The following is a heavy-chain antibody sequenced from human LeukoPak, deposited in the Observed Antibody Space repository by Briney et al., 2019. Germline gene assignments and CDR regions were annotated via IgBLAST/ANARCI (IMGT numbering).Heavy chain of an antibody. D-gene: IGHD3-10*01. Sequence: GGSLRLSCAASGFTFSSYAMHWVRQAPGKGLEWVAVISYDGSNKYYADSVKGRFTISRDNSKNTLYLQMNSLRAEDTAVYYCARSRFGELYGPLVNWGQGTLVTVSS. CDR1: GFTFSSYA. CDR2: ISYDGSNK. CDR3: ARSRFGELYGPLVN. V-gene: IGHV3-30-3*01. J-gene: IGHJ4*02.